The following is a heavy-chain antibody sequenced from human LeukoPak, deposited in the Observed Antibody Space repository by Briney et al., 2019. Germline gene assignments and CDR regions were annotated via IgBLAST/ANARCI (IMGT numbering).Heavy chain of an antibody. D-gene: IGHD3-10*01. CDR3: AKSHKLGVRGVIITLEE. CDR2: IKEDGSEK. Sequence: PGGSLRLSCAASGFTVSSNYMSWVRQAPGKGLEWVANIKEDGSEKYYVDSVKGRFIISRDNSKNTLYLQMNSLRAEDTAVYYCAKSHKLGVRGVIITLEEWGQGTLVTVSS. J-gene: IGHJ4*02. CDR1: GFTVSSNY. V-gene: IGHV3-7*03.